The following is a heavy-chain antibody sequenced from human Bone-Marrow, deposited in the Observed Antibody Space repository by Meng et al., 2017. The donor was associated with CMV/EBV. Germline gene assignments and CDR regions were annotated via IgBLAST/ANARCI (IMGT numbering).Heavy chain of an antibody. D-gene: IGHD2-2*01. Sequence: GESLKISCAASGFTFSSYEMNWVRQAPGKGLEWVSYISSSGSTIYYVDSVKGRFTISRDNAKNSLYLQMNSLSAEDTAVYYCARSWGGGSVVVPAAEYGMDVWGQGTTVTVSS. CDR3: ARSWGGGSVVVPAAEYGMDV. J-gene: IGHJ6*02. V-gene: IGHV3-48*03. CDR1: GFTFSSYE. CDR2: ISSSGSTI.